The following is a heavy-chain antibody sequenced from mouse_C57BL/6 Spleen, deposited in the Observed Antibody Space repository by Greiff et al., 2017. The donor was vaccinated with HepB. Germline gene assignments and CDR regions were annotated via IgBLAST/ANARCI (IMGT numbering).Heavy chain of an antibody. CDR3: ARYYYGSEGGFAY. CDR1: GYTFTSYW. V-gene: IGHV1-50*01. CDR2: IDPSDSYT. Sequence: VQLQQPGAELVKPGASVKLSCKASGYTFTSYWMQWVKQRPGQGLEWIGEIDPSDSYTNYNQKFKGKATLTVDTSSSTAYMQLSSLTSEDSAVHYCARYYYGSEGGFAYWGQGTLVTVSA. D-gene: IGHD1-1*01. J-gene: IGHJ3*01.